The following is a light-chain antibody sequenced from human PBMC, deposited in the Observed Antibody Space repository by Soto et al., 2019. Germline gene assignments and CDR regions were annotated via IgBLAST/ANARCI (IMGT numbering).Light chain of an antibody. J-gene: IGKJ3*01. V-gene: IGKV1D-13*01. CDR2: DAS. CDR1: QGISSA. Sequence: AIQLTQSPSSLSASVGDRVTITCRASQGISSALAWYQQKPGKAPKLLIYDASSLESGVPSRFSGSGSGTDFTLTISRLQPEDFATYYCQQFNNYPLTFGPGTKVDIK. CDR3: QQFNNYPLT.